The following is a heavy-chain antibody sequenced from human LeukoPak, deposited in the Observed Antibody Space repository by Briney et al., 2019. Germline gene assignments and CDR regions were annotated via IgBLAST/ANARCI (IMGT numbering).Heavy chain of an antibody. CDR1: GGSFSGYY. J-gene: IGHJ5*02. V-gene: IGHV4-34*01. CDR3: ARDLRTVYSRENFSWFDP. D-gene: IGHD6-13*01. Sequence: SETLSLTCAVYGGSFSGYYWSWIRQAAGKGLGWIGEINHSGSTNYNPSLKSRVTISVDTSKNQFSLKLSSVTASDTAVYYCARDLRTVYSRENFSWFDPWGQGTLVTVSS. CDR2: INHSGST.